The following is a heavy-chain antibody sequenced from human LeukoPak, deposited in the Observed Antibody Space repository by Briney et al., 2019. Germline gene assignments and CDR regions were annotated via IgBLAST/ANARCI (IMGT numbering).Heavy chain of an antibody. CDR1: GGSISSYY. CDR3: ARLGRTSYWYFDL. Sequence: PSETPSLTCTVSGGSISSYYWSWIRQPPGKGLGWIGYIYYSGSTNYNPSLKSRVTISVDTSKNQFSLKLSSVTAADTAVYYCARLGRTSYWYFDLWGRGTLVTVSS. CDR2: IYYSGST. J-gene: IGHJ2*01. V-gene: IGHV4-59*08. D-gene: IGHD2-2*01.